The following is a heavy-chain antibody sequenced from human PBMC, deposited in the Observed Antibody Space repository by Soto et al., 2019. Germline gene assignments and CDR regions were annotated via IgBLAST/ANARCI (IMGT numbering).Heavy chain of an antibody. CDR1: GYTFTNNA. V-gene: IGHV1-3*04. Sequence: QVHLVQSGAEVKMPGASVKLSCKAFGYTFTNNAIHWVRQAPGQRLEWMGWINTVNGNTKYSQTFRDRVTINRDTSASTVYMDLSGLRSDDTAVYYCARSARIGARANWFDPWGQGTLVTVSS. CDR2: INTVNGNT. CDR3: ARSARIGARANWFDP. D-gene: IGHD3-16*01. J-gene: IGHJ5*02.